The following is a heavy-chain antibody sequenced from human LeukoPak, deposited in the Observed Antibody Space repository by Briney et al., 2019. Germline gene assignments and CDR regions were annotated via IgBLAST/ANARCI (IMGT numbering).Heavy chain of an antibody. CDR1: GFTFSSYE. Sequence: GGSLRLSCAASGFTFSSYEMNWVRQAPGKGLGWVSYIISSGSTIYYADSVKGRFTISRDNAKNSLYLQMNSLRAEDTAVYYCARSTYDFGSYYYYYMDVWGKGTTVTISS. CDR3: ARSTYDFGSYYYYYMDV. V-gene: IGHV3-48*03. CDR2: IISSGSTI. D-gene: IGHD3-3*01. J-gene: IGHJ6*03.